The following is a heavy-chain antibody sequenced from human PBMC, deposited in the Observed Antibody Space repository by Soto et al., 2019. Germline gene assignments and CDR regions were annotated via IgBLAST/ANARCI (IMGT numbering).Heavy chain of an antibody. J-gene: IGHJ6*02. CDR2: MDPSNGIT. V-gene: IGHV1-8*01. CDR1: GYTFTGYN. Sequence: ASVKVSCKASGYTFTGYNINWVRQATGQGLEWMGSMDPSNGITDYAQRFQGRLTMTRDTSISTAYMELTSLRSEDTAVYFCARRALVDVWGEGPLVT. CDR3: ARRALVDV.